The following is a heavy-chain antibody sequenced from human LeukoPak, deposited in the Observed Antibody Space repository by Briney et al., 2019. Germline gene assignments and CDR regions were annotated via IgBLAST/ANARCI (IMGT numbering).Heavy chain of an antibody. V-gene: IGHV4-38-2*01. J-gene: IGHJ3*02. Sequence: SETLSLTCAVSGSSLDSGYYWGWIRQPPGKGLEWIGYIYHSGSTYYNPSLKSRVTISVDTSKNQFSLKLSSVTAADTAVYYCARAPLGPDAFDIWGQGTMVSVSS. CDR1: GSSLDSGYY. CDR2: IYHSGST. CDR3: ARAPLGPDAFDI.